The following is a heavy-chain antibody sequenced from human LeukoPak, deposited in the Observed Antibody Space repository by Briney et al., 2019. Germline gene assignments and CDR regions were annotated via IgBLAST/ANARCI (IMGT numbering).Heavy chain of an antibody. CDR2: ISWNSGSI. CDR3: AKDISAAGTFWYFHL. V-gene: IGHV3-9*03. Sequence: PGRSLRLSCAASGFTFDDYAMHWVRQAPGKGLEWVSGISWNSGSIGYADSVKGRFTISRDNAKNSLYLQMNSLRAEDMALYYCAKDISAAGTFWYFHLGGRGTLVTVSS. CDR1: GFTFDDYA. D-gene: IGHD6-13*01. J-gene: IGHJ2*01.